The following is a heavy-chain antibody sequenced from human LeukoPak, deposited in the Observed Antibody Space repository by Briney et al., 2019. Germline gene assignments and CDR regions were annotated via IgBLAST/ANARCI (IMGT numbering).Heavy chain of an antibody. D-gene: IGHD6-6*01. CDR1: GGSISSSSYY. V-gene: IGHV4-39*07. Sequence: PSETLSLTCTVSGGSISSSSYYWDWIRQPPGKGLEWIGSIYYSGSTYYNPSLKSRVTISVDTSKNQFSLNLTSVTAADTAVYYCARAMSIAARLQTIFDYWGQGTLVTVSS. J-gene: IGHJ4*02. CDR3: ARAMSIAARLQTIFDY. CDR2: IYYSGST.